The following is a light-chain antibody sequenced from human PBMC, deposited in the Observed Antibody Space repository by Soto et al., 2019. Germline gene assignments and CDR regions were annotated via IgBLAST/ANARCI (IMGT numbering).Light chain of an antibody. J-gene: IGKJ1*01. V-gene: IGKV3D-15*01. CDR2: VAS. Sequence: EIVLTQSPGTLSVSPGDRVTLSCRASQSISINLAWYQHKPGQAPRLLIHVASTRATGVPARISGSGSGTEFTLTISSLQSEDFAVYYCQQFRNWPWTFGQGTKVEVK. CDR3: QQFRNWPWT. CDR1: QSISIN.